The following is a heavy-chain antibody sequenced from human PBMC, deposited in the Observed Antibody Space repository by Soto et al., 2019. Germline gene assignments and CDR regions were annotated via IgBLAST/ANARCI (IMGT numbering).Heavy chain of an antibody. Sequence: PSETLSLTCAVYGGSFSGYYWSWIRQPPGKGLEWIGEINHSGSTNYNPSLKSRVTISVDTSKNQFSLKLSSVTAADTAVYYCARHNGPLYVGYYYDMDVWGQGTTFTVSS. CDR2: INHSGST. CDR1: GGSFSGYY. D-gene: IGHD3-16*01. J-gene: IGHJ6*02. V-gene: IGHV4-34*01. CDR3: ARHNGPLYVGYYYDMDV.